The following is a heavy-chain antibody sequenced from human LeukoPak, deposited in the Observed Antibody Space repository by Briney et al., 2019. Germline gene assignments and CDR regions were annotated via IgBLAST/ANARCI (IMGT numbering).Heavy chain of an antibody. CDR1: GFTFSSYA. CDR3: ARERYGSGSYLDY. Sequence: GGSLRLSCAASGFTFSSYAMHWVRQAPGKGLEWVAVISYDGSNKYYADSVKGRFTISRDNSKNTLYLQMNSLRAEDTAVYYCARERYGSGSYLDYWGQGTLVTVSS. J-gene: IGHJ4*02. CDR2: ISYDGSNK. V-gene: IGHV3-30*04. D-gene: IGHD3-10*01.